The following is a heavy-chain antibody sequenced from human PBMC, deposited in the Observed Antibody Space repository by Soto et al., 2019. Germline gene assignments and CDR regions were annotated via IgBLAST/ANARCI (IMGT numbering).Heavy chain of an antibody. CDR3: ARDPSYSSSCSFDY. Sequence: ASVKVSCKASGYTFTGYAMHWVRQAPGQRLEWMGWINAGNGNTKYSQKFQGRVTITRDTSASTAYMELSSMRSEDTAVYYCARDPSYSSSCSFDYWGQGTLVTVSS. CDR1: GYTFTGYA. D-gene: IGHD6-13*01. J-gene: IGHJ4*02. V-gene: IGHV1-3*01. CDR2: INAGNGNT.